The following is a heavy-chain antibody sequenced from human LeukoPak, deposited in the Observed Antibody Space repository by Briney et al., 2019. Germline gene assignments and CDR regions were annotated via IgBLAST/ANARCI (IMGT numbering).Heavy chain of an antibody. J-gene: IGHJ1*01. CDR2: IYPGDSNT. CDR1: GYSFTSYW. Sequence: GESLKISCKASGYSFTSYWIGWVRQMPGKGLEWMGIIYPGDSNTRYSPPFQGQVTISADKSTSTAYLQWSSLKASDTAMYYCARQVGSNWYMDNWGQGTLVTVSS. CDR3: ARQVGSNWYMDN. D-gene: IGHD6-13*01. V-gene: IGHV5-51*01.